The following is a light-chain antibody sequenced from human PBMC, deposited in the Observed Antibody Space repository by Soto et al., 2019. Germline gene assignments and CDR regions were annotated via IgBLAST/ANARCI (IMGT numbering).Light chain of an antibody. J-gene: IGKJ5*01. CDR3: QQFDDLPIT. V-gene: IGKV1-33*01. CDR1: QDISDV. CDR2: DAS. Sequence: DIQMTQSPSALSASVGDRVTITCRASQDISDVLNWYQQQPGKAPKVLIYDASKLQAGVPSRFSGRGSGKDFTFTISSLQPDDSGTYYCQQFDDLPITFGQGTRLEIK.